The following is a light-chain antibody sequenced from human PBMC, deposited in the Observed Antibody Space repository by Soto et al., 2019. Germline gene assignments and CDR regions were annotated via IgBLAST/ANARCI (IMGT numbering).Light chain of an antibody. V-gene: IGKV1-5*01. CDR2: EGS. Sequence: ACVGDRVTVTCRASQRISTWVAWYQQKPGKAPKLLIYEGSSLQSGVPSRFSGSGSGTEFTLTISSLQPDDVAAYYCQQYNRSPWTFGQGTKVDIK. CDR3: QQYNRSPWT. CDR1: QRISTW. J-gene: IGKJ1*01.